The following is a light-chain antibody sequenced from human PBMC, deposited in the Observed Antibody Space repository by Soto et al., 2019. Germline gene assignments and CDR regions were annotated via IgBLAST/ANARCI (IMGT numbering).Light chain of an antibody. V-gene: IGLV2-8*01. J-gene: IGLJ1*01. CDR2: EVS. CDR3: SSYAGSNNSYV. Sequence: ALTQPPSASGSPGQSVTISCTGTSSDVGGYNYVSWYQQHPGKAPKLMIYEVSKRPSGVPDRFSGSKSGNTASLTVSGLQAEDEADYYCSSYAGSNNSYVFGTGTKLTVL. CDR1: SSDVGGYNY.